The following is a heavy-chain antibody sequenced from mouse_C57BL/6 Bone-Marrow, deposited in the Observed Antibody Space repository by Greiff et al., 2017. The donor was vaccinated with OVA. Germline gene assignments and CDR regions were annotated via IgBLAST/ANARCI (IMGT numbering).Heavy chain of an antibody. CDR1: GYTFTDYY. CDR3: ARWGYDSPFAY. D-gene: IGHD2-4*01. J-gene: IGHJ3*01. Sequence: VKVVESGAELVRPGASVKLSCKASGYTFTDYYINWVKQRPGQGLEWIARIYPGSGNTYYNEKFKGKATLTAEKSSSTAYMQLSSLTSEDSAVYFCARWGYDSPFAYWGQGTLVTVSA. CDR2: IYPGSGNT. V-gene: IGHV1-76*01.